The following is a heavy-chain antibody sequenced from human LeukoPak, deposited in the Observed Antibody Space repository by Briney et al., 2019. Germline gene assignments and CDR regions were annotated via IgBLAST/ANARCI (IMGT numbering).Heavy chain of an antibody. CDR2: IYYSGST. CDR3: ASCPHRIAAWLGKRRHWFDP. CDR1: GGSISSSSYY. D-gene: IGHD6-13*01. Sequence: SETLSLTCTVSGGSISSSSYYWGWIRQPPGKGLEWIGSIYYSGSTYYNPSLKSRVTISVDTSKNQFSLKLSSVTAADTAVYYCASCPHRIAAWLGKRRHWFDPWGQGTLVTVSS. J-gene: IGHJ5*02. V-gene: IGHV4-39*01.